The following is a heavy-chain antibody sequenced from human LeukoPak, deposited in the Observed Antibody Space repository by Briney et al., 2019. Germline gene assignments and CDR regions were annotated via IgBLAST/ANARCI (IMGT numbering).Heavy chain of an antibody. CDR2: ISASGSAT. V-gene: IGHV3-23*01. D-gene: IGHD3-3*01. CDR1: GFIFSNYG. Sequence: PGGSLRLSCAASGFIFSNYGMNWVRQAPGKGLEWVAAISASGSATSYADSVRGRFTISRDNSKSTTYLQMNSLRAEDTAVFYCAKVLYLRDFWSGYLDYWGQGIPVTVSS. J-gene: IGHJ4*02. CDR3: AKVLYLRDFWSGYLDY.